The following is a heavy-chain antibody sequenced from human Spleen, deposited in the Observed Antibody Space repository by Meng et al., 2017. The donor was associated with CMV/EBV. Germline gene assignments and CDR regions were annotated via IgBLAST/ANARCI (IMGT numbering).Heavy chain of an antibody. D-gene: IGHD3-3*01. V-gene: IGHV3-7*01. CDR3: ARWVDYDLWSGNSYYFDY. CDR1: GFPFSGYW. CDR2: IKGDGSEI. Sequence: GESLKISCAASGFPFSGYWMNWVRQGPGKGLEWVANIKGDGSEIHYADSVRGRFIISRDNAKNSVSLQMNSLRAEDTAVYYCARWVDYDLWSGNSYYFDYWGQGTPVTVSS. J-gene: IGHJ4*02.